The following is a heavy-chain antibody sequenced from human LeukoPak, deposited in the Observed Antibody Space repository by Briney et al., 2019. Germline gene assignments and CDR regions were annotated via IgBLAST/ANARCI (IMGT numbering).Heavy chain of an antibody. Sequence: ASVKVSCKSSGYTFTSYAMHLVRRAPGQRLEWMGWINAGNGNTKYSQKFQGRVTITRDTSASTAYMELSSLRSEDTAVYYCAREGIWFGEFYFDYWGQGTLVTVSS. CDR1: GYTFTSYA. D-gene: IGHD3-10*01. CDR3: AREGIWFGEFYFDY. CDR2: INAGNGNT. V-gene: IGHV1-3*01. J-gene: IGHJ4*02.